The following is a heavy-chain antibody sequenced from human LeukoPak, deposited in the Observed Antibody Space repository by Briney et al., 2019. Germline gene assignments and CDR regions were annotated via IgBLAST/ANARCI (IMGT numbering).Heavy chain of an antibody. Sequence: HPGGSLRLSCAASGFTFSSYAMHWVRQAPGKGLEWVAVISCDGSNKYYADSVKGRFTISRDNSKNTLYLQMNSLRAEDTAVYYCARDKTIRTYGSGSYGGYFDYWGQGTLVTVSS. CDR2: ISCDGSNK. CDR3: ARDKTIRTYGSGSYGGYFDY. V-gene: IGHV3-30*04. CDR1: GFTFSSYA. J-gene: IGHJ4*02. D-gene: IGHD3-10*01.